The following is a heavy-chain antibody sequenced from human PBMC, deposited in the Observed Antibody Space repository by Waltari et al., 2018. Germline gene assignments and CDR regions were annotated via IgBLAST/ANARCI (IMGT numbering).Heavy chain of an antibody. CDR2: ISGSGGST. CDR3: ANLWVEWQWLVRGYFDY. D-gene: IGHD6-19*01. Sequence: EVQLLESGGGLVQPGGSLRLSCAASGFTFSSYAMSWVRQAPGKGLEWVSAISGSGGSTYYADSVKGRFTISRDNSKNTLYLQMNSLRAEDTAVYYCANLWVEWQWLVRGYFDYWGQGTLVTVSS. J-gene: IGHJ4*02. V-gene: IGHV3-23*01. CDR1: GFTFSSYA.